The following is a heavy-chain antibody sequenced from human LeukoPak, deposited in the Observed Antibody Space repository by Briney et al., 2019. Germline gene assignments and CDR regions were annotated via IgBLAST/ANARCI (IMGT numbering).Heavy chain of an antibody. CDR3: ASSKWSAGGDYYHYMDV. V-gene: IGHV1-18*04. CDR2: ISAYNGNT. J-gene: IGHJ6*03. CDR1: GYTFTGYY. D-gene: IGHD6-13*01. Sequence: ASVKVSCKASGYTFTGYYMHWVRQAPGQGLEWMGWISAYNGNTNYAQKFQGRVTMTTDTSTSTAYMELRSLRSDDTAMYYCASSKWSAGGDYYHYMDVWGKGTTVTVSS.